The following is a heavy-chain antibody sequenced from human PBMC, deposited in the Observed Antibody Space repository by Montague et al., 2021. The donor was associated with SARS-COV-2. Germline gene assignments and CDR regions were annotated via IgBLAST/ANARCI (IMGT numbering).Heavy chain of an antibody. CDR1: GAFITSHY. J-gene: IGHJ3*01. D-gene: IGHD2-2*01. CDR3: VRDLYCRSTACIGNAFDV. CDR2: VFSGGNS. V-gene: IGHV4-59*11. Sequence: TLSLTCTVSGAFITSHYWSWIRQPPGKGLEWIGNVFSGGNSKYKPSLKSRVTLSVDTSKNQFSLKLTSVTTADTALYYCVRDLYCRSTACIGNAFDVWGQGTMVSVFS.